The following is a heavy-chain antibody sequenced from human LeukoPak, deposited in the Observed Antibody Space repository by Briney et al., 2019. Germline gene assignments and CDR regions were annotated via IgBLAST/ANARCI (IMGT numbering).Heavy chain of an antibody. J-gene: IGHJ4*02. V-gene: IGHV4-59*01. CDR3: ASSPLIPSGWLGFDF. Sequence: PSETLSLTCSVSGGSITSYYWSWIRQSPGKGLEWIGYIYHTGSTNDNPSLNSRVTVLVDTSKNQFSLKLRSLTAADTAVYYCASSPLIPSGWLGFDFWGQGILVTVS. D-gene: IGHD6-19*01. CDR2: IYHTGST. CDR1: GGSITSYY.